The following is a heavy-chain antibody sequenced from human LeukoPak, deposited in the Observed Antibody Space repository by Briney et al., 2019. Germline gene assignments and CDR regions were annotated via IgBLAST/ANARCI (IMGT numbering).Heavy chain of an antibody. CDR3: VGDGRDVYNRYSHR. CDR2: ISSNGGST. Sequence: GGSLRLSCVASGFSFSSYWMNWVRQAPGKGLEYVSVISSNGGSTDYADSVKGRFTISRDNSKKTVFLQMSSLRADDTAVYYCVGDGRDVYNRYSHRWGQGTLVTVSS. V-gene: IGHV3-64D*06. J-gene: IGHJ1*01. D-gene: IGHD5-24*01. CDR1: GFSFSSYW.